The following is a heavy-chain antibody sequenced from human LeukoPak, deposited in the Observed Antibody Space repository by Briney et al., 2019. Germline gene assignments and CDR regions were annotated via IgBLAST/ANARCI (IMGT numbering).Heavy chain of an antibody. D-gene: IGHD6-13*01. J-gene: IGHJ5*02. CDR2: ISAYNGNT. CDR3: ARDRRIANWFDP. V-gene: IGHV1-18*01. CDR1: GGTFSSYA. Sequence: ASVKVSCKASGGTFSSYAISWVRQAPGQRLEWMGWISAYNGNTNYAQKLQGRVTMTTDTSTSTAYMELRSLRSDDTAVYYCARDRRIANWFDPWGQGTLVTVSS.